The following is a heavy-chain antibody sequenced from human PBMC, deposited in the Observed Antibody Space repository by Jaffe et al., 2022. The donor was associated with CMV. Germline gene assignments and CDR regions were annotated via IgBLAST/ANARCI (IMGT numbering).Heavy chain of an antibody. CDR2: IYSGGST. CDR1: GFTVSSNY. CDR3: ARAPYYYDSSGEYYFDY. V-gene: IGHV3-53*01. D-gene: IGHD3-22*01. J-gene: IGHJ4*02. Sequence: EVQLVESGGGLIQPGGSLRLSCAASGFTVSSNYMSWVRQAPGKGLEWVSVIYSGGSTYYADSVKGRFTISRDNSKNTLYLQMNSLRAEDTAVYYCARAPYYYDSSGEYYFDYWGQGTLVTVSS.